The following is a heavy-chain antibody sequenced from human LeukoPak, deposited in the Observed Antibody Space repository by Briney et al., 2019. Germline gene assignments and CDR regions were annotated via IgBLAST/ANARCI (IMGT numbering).Heavy chain of an antibody. CDR3: ARSRDTAMVDY. V-gene: IGHV4-39*01. Sequence: SETLSLTCAVYGGSFSNYYWSWIRQPPGKGLEWIGSIYYSGSTYYNPSLKSRVTISVDTSKNQFSLKLSSVTAADTAVYYCARSRDTAMVDYWGQGTLVTVSS. CDR2: IYYSGST. J-gene: IGHJ4*02. CDR1: GGSFSNYY. D-gene: IGHD5-18*01.